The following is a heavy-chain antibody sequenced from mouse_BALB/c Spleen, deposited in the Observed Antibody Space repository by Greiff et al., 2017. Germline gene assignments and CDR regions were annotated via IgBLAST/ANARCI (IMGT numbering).Heavy chain of an antibody. V-gene: IGHV3-6*02. CDR3: ARGGGNHYFDY. CDR1: GYSITSGYY. J-gene: IGHJ2*01. Sequence: EVKLQESGPGLVKPSQSLSLTCSVTGYSITSGYYWNWIRQFPGNKLEWMGYISYDGSNNYNPSLKNRISITRDTSKNQFFLKLNSVTTEDTATYYCARGGGNHYFDYWGQGTTLTVSS. CDR2: ISYDGSN. D-gene: IGHD2-1*01.